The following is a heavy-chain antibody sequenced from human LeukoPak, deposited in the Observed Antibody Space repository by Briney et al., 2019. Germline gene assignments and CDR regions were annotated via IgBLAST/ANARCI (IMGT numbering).Heavy chain of an antibody. CDR3: ARATPCSGGSCYSGWFDP. CDR1: GGSISSSSYY. V-gene: IGHV4-39*01. CDR2: IYYSGST. J-gene: IGHJ5*02. D-gene: IGHD2-15*01. Sequence: SETLSLTCTVSGGSISSSSYYWGWIRQPPGKGLEWIGSIYYSGSTYYNPSLKSRVTISVDTSKNQFSLKLSSVTAADTAVYYCARATPCSGGSCYSGWFDPWGQGTLVTVSS.